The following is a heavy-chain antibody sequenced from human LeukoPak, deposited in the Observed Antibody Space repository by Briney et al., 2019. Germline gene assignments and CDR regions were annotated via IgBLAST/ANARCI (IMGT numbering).Heavy chain of an antibody. CDR1: GFTFSSYG. Sequence: GGSLRLSCAASGFTFSSYGMHWVRQAPGRGLEWVAAISYDGSNKYYADSVKGRFTISRDNSKNTLYLQMNSLRAEDTAVYYCAKSHSSGWYRPNQYFDYWGQGTLVTVSS. CDR2: ISYDGSNK. D-gene: IGHD6-19*01. CDR3: AKSHSSGWYRPNQYFDY. J-gene: IGHJ4*02. V-gene: IGHV3-30*18.